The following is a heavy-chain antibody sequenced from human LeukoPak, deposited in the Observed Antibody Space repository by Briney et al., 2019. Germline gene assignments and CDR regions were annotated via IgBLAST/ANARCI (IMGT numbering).Heavy chain of an antibody. D-gene: IGHD3-22*01. CDR3: ARTAHYYDSSGYYYVNAFDI. V-gene: IGHV4-31*03. CDR2: IYYSGST. J-gene: IGHJ3*02. CDR1: GGSISSGGYS. Sequence: SETLSLTCTVSGGSISSGGYSWSWIRQHPGKGLEWIGYIYYSGSTYYNPSLKSRVTISVDTSKNQFSLKLSSVTAADTAVYYCARTAHYYDSSGYYYVNAFDIWGQGTMVTVSS.